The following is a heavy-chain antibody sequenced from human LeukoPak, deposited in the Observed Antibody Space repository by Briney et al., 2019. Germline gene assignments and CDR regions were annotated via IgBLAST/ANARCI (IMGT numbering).Heavy chain of an antibody. V-gene: IGHV1-2*02. CDR3: ARDRWEQYAFDI. CDR1: GYTFTGYY. D-gene: IGHD1-26*01. CDR2: INPNSGGT. J-gene: IGHJ3*02. Sequence: ASVKVSCKASGYTFTGYYMHWVRQAPGQGLEWMGWINPNSGGTNYAQKFQGRVTMTRDTSISTAYMELSRLRSDDTAVYYCARDRWEQYAFDIWGQGTVVTVSS.